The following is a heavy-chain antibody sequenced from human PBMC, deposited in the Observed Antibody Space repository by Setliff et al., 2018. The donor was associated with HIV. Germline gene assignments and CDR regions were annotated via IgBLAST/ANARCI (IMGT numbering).Heavy chain of an antibody. J-gene: IGHJ4*02. CDR3: ARAVHSGWYYFDY. V-gene: IGHV3-30*07. CDR1: GFIFSSYA. D-gene: IGHD6-19*01. CDR2: MSYDGNNK. Sequence: SLRLSCAASGFIFSSYAMHWVRQAPGKGLEWVAVMSYDGNNKYYADSVKGRFTISRDNAKSSLYLQMNSLRAEDTAVYYCARAVHSGWYYFDYWGQGTLVTISS.